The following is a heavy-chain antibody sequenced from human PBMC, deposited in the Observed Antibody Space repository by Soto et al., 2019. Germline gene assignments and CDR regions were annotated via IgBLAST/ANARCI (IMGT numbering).Heavy chain of an antibody. Sequence: EVQLLESGGGLVQPGGSLRLSCAASGFTFSSYAMSWVRQAPGKGLEWVSAISGSGGSTYYADSVKGRFTISRDNSKNTLYLQMNSLRAEDTAVYYCAKDRPPTYYYDSSGIDYWGQGTLVTVSS. D-gene: IGHD3-22*01. CDR1: GFTFSSYA. V-gene: IGHV3-23*01. J-gene: IGHJ4*02. CDR2: ISGSGGST. CDR3: AKDRPPTYYYDSSGIDY.